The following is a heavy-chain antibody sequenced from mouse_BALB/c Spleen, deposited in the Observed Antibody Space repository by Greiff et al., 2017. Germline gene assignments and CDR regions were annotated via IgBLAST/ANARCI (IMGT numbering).Heavy chain of an antibody. CDR3: ARDNYYGSSPAY. V-gene: IGHV7-3*02. J-gene: IGHJ3*01. D-gene: IGHD1-1*01. Sequence: EVQRVESGGGLVQPGGSLRLSCATSGFTFTDYYMSWVRQPPGKALEWLGFIRNKANGYTTEYSASVKGRFTISRDNSQSILYLQMNTLRAEDSATYYCARDNYYGSSPAYWGQGTLVTVSA. CDR2: IRNKANGYTT. CDR1: GFTFTDYY.